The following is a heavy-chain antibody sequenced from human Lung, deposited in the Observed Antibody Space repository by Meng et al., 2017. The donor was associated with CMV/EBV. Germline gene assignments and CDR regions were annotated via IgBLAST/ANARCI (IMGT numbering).Heavy chain of an antibody. D-gene: IGHD3-10*01. CDR1: GFTFSSYE. V-gene: IGHV3-48*03. CDR3: ARVPRSRYYYYGMAV. CDR2: ISSSGSTI. Sequence: SLKISCAASGFTFSSYEMNWVRQAPGKGLEWVSYISSSGSTIYYADSVKGRFTISRDNAKNSLYLQMNSLRAEDTAVYYCARVPRSRYYYYGMAVWGQGTXVNGAS. J-gene: IGHJ6*02.